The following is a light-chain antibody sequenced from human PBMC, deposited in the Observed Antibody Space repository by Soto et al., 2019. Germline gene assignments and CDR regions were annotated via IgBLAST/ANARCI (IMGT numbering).Light chain of an antibody. Sequence: QSALTQPASVSGSPGQSITISCTGTSSDVGGYNYVSWYQQHPGKAPKLMIYEVSNRPSGVSNRFSGSKSGNTSSLTISGHKAEVEADYYCSSYTSSSTRVFGGGTQLTVL. J-gene: IGLJ3*02. V-gene: IGLV2-14*01. CDR2: EVS. CDR3: SSYTSSSTRV. CDR1: SSDVGGYNY.